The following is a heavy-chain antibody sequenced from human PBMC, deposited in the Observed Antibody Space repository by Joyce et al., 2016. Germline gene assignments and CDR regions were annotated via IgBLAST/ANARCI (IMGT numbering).Heavy chain of an antibody. V-gene: IGHV4-39*07. CDR2: VYYSGST. Sequence: QLQLQESGPGLVKPSETLSLSCTVSGGSISSSTYYWGWIRQPPRKGLEWIGSVYYSGSTYDNPSLKGRVTISVDTSKNQFSLKLTSVTAADTAVYYCARSFFYCSGGSCFSGEWFDPWGQGTLVTVSS. CDR3: ARSFFYCSGGSCFSGEWFDP. D-gene: IGHD2-15*01. CDR1: GGSISSSTYY. J-gene: IGHJ5*02.